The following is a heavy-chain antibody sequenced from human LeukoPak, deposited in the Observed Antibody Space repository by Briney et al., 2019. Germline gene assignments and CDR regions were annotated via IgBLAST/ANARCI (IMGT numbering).Heavy chain of an antibody. CDR1: GYTFTSYD. CDR3: ARGGPYYDFWSGYRYYYYMDV. CDR2: VNPNSGNT. J-gene: IGHJ6*03. V-gene: IGHV1-8*01. Sequence: ASVKVSCKASGYTFTSYDINWVRQATGQGLEWMGWVNPNSGNTGYAQKFQGRVTMTRNTSISTAYMELSSLRSEDTAVYYCARGGPYYDFWSGYRYYYYMDVWGKGTTVTVSS. D-gene: IGHD3-3*01.